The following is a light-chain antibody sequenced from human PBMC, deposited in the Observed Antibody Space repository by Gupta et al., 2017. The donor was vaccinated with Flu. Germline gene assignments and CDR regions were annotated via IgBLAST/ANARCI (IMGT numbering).Light chain of an antibody. CDR2: DVT. CDR1: SNDVGVSNR. Sequence: QSAPTHPRSVSGSPGQSVTISCTGTSNDVGVSNRVSWYEQRPGKAPKLILYDVTERPSGVPDRFSGSKSGNTASLTIPGLQADDEADYYCSSHAGRVTWVFGTGTTVTVL. J-gene: IGLJ1*01. CDR3: SSHAGRVTWV. V-gene: IGLV2-11*01.